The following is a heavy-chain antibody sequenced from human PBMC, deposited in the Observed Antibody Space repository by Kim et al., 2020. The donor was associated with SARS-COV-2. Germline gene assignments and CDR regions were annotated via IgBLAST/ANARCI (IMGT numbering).Heavy chain of an antibody. Sequence: GGSLRLSCAASGFTVSSNYMSWVRQAPGKGLEWVSVIYSGGSTYYADSVKGRFTISRDNSKNTRYLQMNSLRAEDTAVYYCGAADYYGSFLVVWGQGTTVTVSS. V-gene: IGHV3-53*01. J-gene: IGHJ6*02. CDR3: GAADYYGSFLVV. CDR2: IYSGGST. CDR1: GFTVSSNY. D-gene: IGHD3-10*01.